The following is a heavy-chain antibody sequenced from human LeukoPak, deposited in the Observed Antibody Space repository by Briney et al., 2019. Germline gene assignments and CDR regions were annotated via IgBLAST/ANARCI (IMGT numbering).Heavy chain of an antibody. CDR2: INHSGST. CDR3: ARGGAYCDILTGYYPLYYFDY. Sequence: SETLSLTCAVYGGSFSGYYWSWIRQPPGKGLEWIREINHSGSTNYNPSLKSRVTISVDTSKNQFSLKLSSVTAADTAVYYCARGGAYCDILTGYYPLYYFDYWGQGTLVTVSS. CDR1: GGSFSGYY. D-gene: IGHD3-9*01. J-gene: IGHJ4*02. V-gene: IGHV4-34*01.